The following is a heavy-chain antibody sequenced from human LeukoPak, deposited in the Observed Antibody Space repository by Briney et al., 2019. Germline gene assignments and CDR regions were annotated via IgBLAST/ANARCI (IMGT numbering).Heavy chain of an antibody. CDR3: AKAPRPYSSSTQANYYYMDV. Sequence: GGSLRLSCAASGFTFSSYAMHWVRQAPGKGLEWVAVISYDGSNKFYADSVKGRFTISRDNSKNTLYLQMNSLRAEDTAVYYCAKAPRPYSSSTQANYYYMDVWGKGTTVTVSS. CDR2: ISYDGSNK. V-gene: IGHV3-30-3*01. J-gene: IGHJ6*03. CDR1: GFTFSSYA. D-gene: IGHD6-6*01.